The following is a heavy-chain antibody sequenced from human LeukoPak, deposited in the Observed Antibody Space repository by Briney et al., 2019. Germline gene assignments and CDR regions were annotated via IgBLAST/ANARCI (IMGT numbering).Heavy chain of an antibody. CDR3: GKTTTGYSSGRNPAWPVDY. Sequence: GGSLRLSCTASGFTFSSYAMYWVRQAPGKGLEWVSGIFGSGGSAHHADSVKGRFTISRDNSQNTVYLQMNSLRAEDTAVYYCGKTTTGYSSGRNPAWPVDYWGQGTLVTVSS. CDR1: GFTFSSYA. D-gene: IGHD6-19*01. V-gene: IGHV3-23*01. CDR2: IFGSGGSA. J-gene: IGHJ4*02.